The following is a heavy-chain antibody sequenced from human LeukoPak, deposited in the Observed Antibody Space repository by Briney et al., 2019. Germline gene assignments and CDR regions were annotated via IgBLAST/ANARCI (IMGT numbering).Heavy chain of an antibody. D-gene: IGHD5-12*01. Sequence: GGSLRLSCAASGFTFSSYAMNWVRQAPGKGLEWVSAISGSGGSTYYADSVKGRFTISRDNSKNTLYLQMNSLRAEDTAVYYCAKAAIVATARYYFDYWGQGTLVTVSS. CDR1: GFTFSSYA. CDR3: AKAAIVATARYYFDY. CDR2: ISGSGGST. J-gene: IGHJ4*02. V-gene: IGHV3-23*01.